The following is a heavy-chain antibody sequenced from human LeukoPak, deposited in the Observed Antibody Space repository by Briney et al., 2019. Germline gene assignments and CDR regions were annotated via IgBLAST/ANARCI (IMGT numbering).Heavy chain of an antibody. D-gene: IGHD3-10*01. J-gene: IGHJ5*02. V-gene: IGHV1-69*04. Sequence: ASVKVSCKASGGTFSSYAISWVRQAPGQGLEWMGRIIPILGIANYARKFQGRVTITADKSTSTAYMELSSLRSEDTAVYYCARVVGRITMVRGVMLLDPWGQGTLVTVSS. CDR1: GGTFSSYA. CDR2: IIPILGIA. CDR3: ARVVGRITMVRGVMLLDP.